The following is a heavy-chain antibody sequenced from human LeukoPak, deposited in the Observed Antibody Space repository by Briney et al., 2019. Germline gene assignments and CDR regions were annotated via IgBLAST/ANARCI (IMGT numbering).Heavy chain of an antibody. CDR1: GFTFSSYA. Sequence: GGSQRLSCAASGFTFSSYAMSWVRQAPGKGLEWVSAISGSGGSTYYADSVKGRFTISRDNSKNTLYLQMNSLRAEDTAVFYCAKDCRGGSCYLDYWGQGTLVTVSS. D-gene: IGHD2-15*01. J-gene: IGHJ4*02. CDR3: AKDCRGGSCYLDY. V-gene: IGHV3-23*01. CDR2: ISGSGGST.